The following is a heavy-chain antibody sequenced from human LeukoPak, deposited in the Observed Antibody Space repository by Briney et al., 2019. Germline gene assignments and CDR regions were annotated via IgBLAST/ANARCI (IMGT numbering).Heavy chain of an antibody. D-gene: IGHD1-26*01. CDR3: AKDRGLVGATPSNFDY. CDR1: GFXFSSYA. V-gene: IGHV3-23*01. CDR2: ISGSGGST. Sequence: PGGSLRLSCTASGFXFSSYAMNWVRQAPGKGLEWVSGISGSGGSTYYADSVKGRFTISRDNSKNTVYLQMNSLRAEDTAVYYCAKDRGLVGATPSNFDYWGQGTLVTVSS. J-gene: IGHJ4*02.